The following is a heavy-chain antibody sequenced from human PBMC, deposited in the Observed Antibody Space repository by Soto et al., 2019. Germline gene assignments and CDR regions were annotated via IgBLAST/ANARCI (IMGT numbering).Heavy chain of an antibody. V-gene: IGHV4-31*03. D-gene: IGHD1-26*01. CDR2: IYYSGST. J-gene: IGHJ4*02. Sequence: QVQLQESGPGLVQPSQTLSLTFTVSAGSISSGGYYWSWIRQHPGKGLEGIGYIYYSGSTYYNPSLKSRVTIAVDTSKNQFSLKLSSVTAADTAVYYCARDAVVVGATNYCDYWGKGTLGTVSS. CDR1: AGSISSGGYY. CDR3: ARDAVVVGATNYCDY.